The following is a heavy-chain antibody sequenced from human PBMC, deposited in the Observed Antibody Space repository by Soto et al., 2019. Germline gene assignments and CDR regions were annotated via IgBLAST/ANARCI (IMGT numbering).Heavy chain of an antibody. J-gene: IGHJ4*02. CDR1: GYSYTSYD. Sequence: ASVNVSCKASGYSYTSYDINWVRQATGQGLEWMGWINANSGNTGYAQKLQGRVTMTTDTSISTAYMELRSLRSDDTAVYYCARVKSGIFDYWGQGTLVTVSS. CDR2: INANSGNT. D-gene: IGHD1-26*01. V-gene: IGHV1-8*01. CDR3: ARVKSGIFDY.